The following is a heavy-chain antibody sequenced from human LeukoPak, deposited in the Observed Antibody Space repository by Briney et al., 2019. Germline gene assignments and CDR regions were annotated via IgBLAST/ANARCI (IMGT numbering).Heavy chain of an antibody. CDR2: IKQGGSEI. Sequence: QAGGSLRLSCAASGFTFSSYWMSWVRQAPGKGLEWVANIKQGGSEIYYVDSVKGRFTISRDNAKYSLYLQMNSLRAEDTAVYYCARSIMVQWFDYWGQGTLVTVSS. D-gene: IGHD3-10*01. V-gene: IGHV3-7*01. CDR3: ARSIMVQWFDY. J-gene: IGHJ4*02. CDR1: GFTFSSYW.